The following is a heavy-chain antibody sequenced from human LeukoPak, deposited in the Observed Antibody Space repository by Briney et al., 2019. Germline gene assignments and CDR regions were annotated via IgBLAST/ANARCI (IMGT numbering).Heavy chain of an antibody. D-gene: IGHD3-3*01. J-gene: IGHJ3*02. CDR2: IWYDGSKT. CDR3: AKDWDFWRGYPYAFDI. Sequence: GRSLRLSCVTSGFTFKNYGMHWVRQAPGKGLEWVAIIWYDGSKTYYGDSVKGRFTISRDNSKNTLYLQMNSLRVEDTAVCFCAKDWDFWRGYPYAFDIWGQGTMVTVPS. V-gene: IGHV3-33*06. CDR1: GFTFKNYG.